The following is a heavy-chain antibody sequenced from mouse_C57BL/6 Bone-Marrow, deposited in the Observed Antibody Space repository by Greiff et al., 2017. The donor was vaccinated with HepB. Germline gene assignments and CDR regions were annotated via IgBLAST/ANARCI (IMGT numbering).Heavy chain of an antibody. CDR1: GYTFTSYD. Sequence: VQGVESGPELVKPGASVKLSCKASGYTFTSYDINWVKQRPGQGLEWIGWIDPRDGSTKYNEKFKGKATLTVDKSYSTAYRELSSLTSEDSAVYYCAREEAYGYGFDWYFDVWGTGTTVTVSS. D-gene: IGHD2-2*01. CDR2: IDPRDGST. V-gene: IGHV1-85*01. J-gene: IGHJ1*03. CDR3: AREEAYGYGFDWYFDV.